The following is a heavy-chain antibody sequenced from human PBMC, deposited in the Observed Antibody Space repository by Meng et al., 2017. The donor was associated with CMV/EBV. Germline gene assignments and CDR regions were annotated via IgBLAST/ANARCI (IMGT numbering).Heavy chain of an antibody. CDR2: IGTAGDT. CDR1: GFTFSSYD. CDR3: ARGPGYCSSTSCYMWLDGGGMDV. V-gene: IGHV3-13*01. J-gene: IGHJ6*02. Sequence: GGSLRLSCAASGFTFSSYDMHWVRQATGKGLEGVSAIGTAGDTYYPGSVKGRFTISRENAKNSLYLQMNSLRAGDTAVYYCARGPGYCSSTSCYMWLDGGGMDVWGQGTTVTVSS. D-gene: IGHD2-2*02.